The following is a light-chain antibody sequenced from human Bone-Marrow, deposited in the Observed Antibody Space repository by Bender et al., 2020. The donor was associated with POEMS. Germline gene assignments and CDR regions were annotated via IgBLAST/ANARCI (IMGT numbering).Light chain of an antibody. J-gene: IGLJ3*02. CDR1: SSNIGNHG. Sequence: QSVVTQPPSLSEAPRQRVTISCSGSSSNIGNHGVNWYHQLPGEAPKLLIYYDDLLTPGVSDRFSDSKSGTSASLAIRELQSGDGALYYCSAWDDSLSGWVFGGGTKLTVL. V-gene: IGLV1-36*01. CDR2: YDD. CDR3: SAWDDSLSGWV.